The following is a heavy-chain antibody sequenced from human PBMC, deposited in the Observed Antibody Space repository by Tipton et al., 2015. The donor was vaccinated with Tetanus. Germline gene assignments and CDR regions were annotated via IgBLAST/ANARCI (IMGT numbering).Heavy chain of an antibody. CDR3: ARGWSECSSWSCSPFDS. J-gene: IGHJ4*02. CDR2: VSSSGNS. CDR1: GGSISSYY. V-gene: IGHV4-59*12. D-gene: IGHD2-2*01. Sequence: TLSLTCTVSGGSISSYYWSWIRQPPGKGLEWIGFVSSSGNSNYSPSLTGRVSMSLDTSKQQFSLSLTSATAADTAVYYCARGWSECSSWSCSPFDSWGQGTLVTVSS.